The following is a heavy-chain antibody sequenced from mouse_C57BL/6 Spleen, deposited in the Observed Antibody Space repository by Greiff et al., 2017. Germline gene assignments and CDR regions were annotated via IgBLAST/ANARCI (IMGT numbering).Heavy chain of an antibody. D-gene: IGHD1-1*01. CDR1: GYTFTSYW. CDR2: IYPGSGST. V-gene: IGHV1-55*01. Sequence: QVQLQQSGAELVKPGASVKMSCKASGYTFTSYWITWVKQRPGQGLEWIGDIYPGSGSTNYNEKFKSKATLTVDTSSSTAYMQLSSLTSEDSAVFSCARRPPYYYGSSNYFDYWGQGTTLTVSS. CDR3: ARRPPYYYGSSNYFDY. J-gene: IGHJ2*01.